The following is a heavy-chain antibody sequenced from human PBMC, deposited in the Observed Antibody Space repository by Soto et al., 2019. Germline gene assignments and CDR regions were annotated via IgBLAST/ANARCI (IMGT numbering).Heavy chain of an antibody. Sequence: QVQLVESGGGVVQPGRSLRLSCAASGFTFSSYGMHWVRQAPGKGLEWVAGISYDGSNKYYADSVKGRFTISRDNSKNTLYLQMNSLRAEDTAVYYCAKDAYGDYGWGGFSDYWGQGTLVTVSS. D-gene: IGHD4-17*01. CDR1: GFTFSSYG. J-gene: IGHJ4*02. CDR3: AKDAYGDYGWGGFSDY. V-gene: IGHV3-30*18. CDR2: ISYDGSNK.